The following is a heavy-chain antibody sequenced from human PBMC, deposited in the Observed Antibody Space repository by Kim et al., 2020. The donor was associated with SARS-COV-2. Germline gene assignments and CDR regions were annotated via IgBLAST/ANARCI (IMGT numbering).Heavy chain of an antibody. V-gene: IGHV3-30*18. CDR3: AKDERGSGIDGMDV. Sequence: GGSLRLSCAASGFTFSSYGMHWVRQAPGKGLEWVAVISYDGSNKYYADSVKGRFTISRDNSKNTLYLQMNSLRAEDTAVYYCAKDERGSGIDGMDVWGQGTTVTVSS. CDR2: ISYDGSNK. D-gene: IGHD3-10*01. CDR1: GFTFSSYG. J-gene: IGHJ6*02.